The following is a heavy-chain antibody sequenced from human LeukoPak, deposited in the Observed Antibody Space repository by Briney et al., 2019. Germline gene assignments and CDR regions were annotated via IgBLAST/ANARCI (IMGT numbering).Heavy chain of an antibody. V-gene: IGHV4-59*11. CDR1: GASITQHC. Sequence: PSETLSLTCTVSGASITQHCWSWIRQPAGKGLEYIGYFYYDGSTNYTSSVRSRVTILVDTSRNQFTLNLRSVSAADTAKYYCTRGITGHYRSLGGFAFDIWGQGTMVAVSS. J-gene: IGHJ3*02. D-gene: IGHD3-16*01. CDR3: TRGITGHYRSLGGFAFDI. CDR2: FYYDGST.